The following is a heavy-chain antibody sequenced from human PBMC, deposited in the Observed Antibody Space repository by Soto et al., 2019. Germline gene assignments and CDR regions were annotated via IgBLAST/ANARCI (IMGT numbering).Heavy chain of an antibody. D-gene: IGHD5-18*01. CDR3: TRVLGYTFEPGKTRYYAMDV. V-gene: IGHV1-69*01. Sequence: QVQLVQSGAEVKKPGSSVTVSCKTSGGTFSKDAINWVRQAPGQGLEWMGLLIPVFGSPIDAQKFQGRIRITADESTSTAFMHLSSLRSEDTAVYYCTRVLGYTFEPGKTRYYAMDVWGQGTTVSVSS. CDR1: GGTFSKDA. J-gene: IGHJ6*02. CDR2: LIPVFGSP.